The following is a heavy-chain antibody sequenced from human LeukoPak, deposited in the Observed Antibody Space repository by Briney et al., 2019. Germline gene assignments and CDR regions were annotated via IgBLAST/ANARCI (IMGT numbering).Heavy chain of an antibody. Sequence: GGSLRLSCAASGFTFSSYSMNWDRQAPGKGLEWVSSISSSSSYIYYADSVKGRFTISRDNAKNSLYLQMNSLRAEDTAVYYCARDGGGYYYDSSGYYSPFDYWGQGTLVTVSS. V-gene: IGHV3-21*01. CDR2: ISSSSSYI. CDR1: GFTFSSYS. CDR3: ARDGGGYYYDSSGYYSPFDY. J-gene: IGHJ4*02. D-gene: IGHD3-22*01.